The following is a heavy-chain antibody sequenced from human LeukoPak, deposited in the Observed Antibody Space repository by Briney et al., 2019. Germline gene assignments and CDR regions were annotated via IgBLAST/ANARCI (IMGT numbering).Heavy chain of an antibody. V-gene: IGHV3-23*01. CDR3: ARDQRGYLYYMDV. CDR1: GLTFSIHW. Sequence: GGSLRLSCAASGLTFSIHWMSWVRQVPGKGLEWVSTIIGSGGSAYYADSVNGRFTISRDNSKNTVYLQMNSLGAEDTAVYYCARDQRGYLYYMDVWGKGTTVTISS. J-gene: IGHJ6*03. D-gene: IGHD1-1*01. CDR2: IIGSGGSA.